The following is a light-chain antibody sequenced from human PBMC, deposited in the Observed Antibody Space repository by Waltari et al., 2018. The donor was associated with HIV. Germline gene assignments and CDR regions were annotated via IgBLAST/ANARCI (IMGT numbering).Light chain of an antibody. CDR1: SSDVGGYNY. Sequence: QSALTQPPSASGSPGQSVTISCTGTSSDVGGYNYVSWYQQHPGKAPNLMIYEVSKRPPGVPDRFSGSKSGNTASLTVSGLQAEDEADYYCTSHAGSKSWVFGGGTKLTVL. J-gene: IGLJ3*02. V-gene: IGLV2-8*01. CDR3: TSHAGSKSWV. CDR2: EVS.